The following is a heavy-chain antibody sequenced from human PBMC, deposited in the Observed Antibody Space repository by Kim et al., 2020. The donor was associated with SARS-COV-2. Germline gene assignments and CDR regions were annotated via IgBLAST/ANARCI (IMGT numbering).Heavy chain of an antibody. CDR3: ARSDYGDYGYFDY. Sequence: YADSVKGLFTIARDNSKNTLYLQMSSLRAEERAVYYCARSDYGDYGYFDYWAQGTLVTVSS. D-gene: IGHD4-17*01. V-gene: IGHV3-33*01. J-gene: IGHJ4*02.